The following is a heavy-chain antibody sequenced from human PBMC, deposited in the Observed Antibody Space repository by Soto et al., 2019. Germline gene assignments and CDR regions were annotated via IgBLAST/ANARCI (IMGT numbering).Heavy chain of an antibody. Sequence: QVQLQESGPGLVKPSQTLSLTCTVSGGSISSGGYYWSWIRQHPGKGLEWIGYIYYSGSTYYNPSLKSRFTISVDTSKNQFSLKVSSVTAADTAVYYCARDRGTADLSAPYYYGMDVLCQGTTVTVSS. V-gene: IGHV4-31*03. D-gene: IGHD3-16*01. CDR2: IYYSGST. CDR3: ARDRGTADLSAPYYYGMDV. J-gene: IGHJ6*02. CDR1: GGSISSGGYY.